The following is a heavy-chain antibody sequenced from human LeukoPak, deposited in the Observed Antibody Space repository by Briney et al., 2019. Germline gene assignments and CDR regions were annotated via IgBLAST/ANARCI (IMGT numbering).Heavy chain of an antibody. J-gene: IGHJ4*02. CDR3: AKESGPLGAPLYDY. CDR2: ISDNGGGA. V-gene: IGHV3-23*01. D-gene: IGHD4/OR15-4a*01. Sequence: GGSLRLSCGASGFIFRNYAMSWVRQAPGEGLKWVAGISDNGGGAYYAESLKGRFTISRDNSKNMLYLQMNSLRVEDTAVYCCAKESGPLGAPLYDYWGRGILVTASS. CDR1: GFIFRNYA.